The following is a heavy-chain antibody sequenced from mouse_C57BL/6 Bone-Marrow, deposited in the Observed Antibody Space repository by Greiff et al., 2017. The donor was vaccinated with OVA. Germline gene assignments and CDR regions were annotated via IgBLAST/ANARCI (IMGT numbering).Heavy chain of an antibody. D-gene: IGHD1-1*01. J-gene: IGHJ1*03. V-gene: IGHV1-19*01. CDR3: ARERDYYGSSFYWYFDV. CDR1: GYTFTDYY. Sequence: EVQLQQSGPVLVKPGASVKMSCKASGYTFTDYYMNWVKQSHGKSLEWIGVINPYNGGTSYNQKFKGKATLTVDQSSSTAYMELNSLTSEDSAVYYCARERDYYGSSFYWYFDVWGTGTTVTVSS. CDR2: INPYNGGT.